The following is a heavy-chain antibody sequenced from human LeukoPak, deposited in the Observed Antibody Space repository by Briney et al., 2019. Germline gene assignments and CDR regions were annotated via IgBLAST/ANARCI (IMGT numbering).Heavy chain of an antibody. Sequence: PGGSLRLSCAASGFTFSSHAMNWVRQAPGKGLEWVSAISGSGRSTYYADSVKGRSTISRDNSKNTLYLQMNSLRAEDTAVYYCAKLILWFGELSDYWGQGTLLTVSS. D-gene: IGHD3-10*01. CDR1: GFTFSSHA. J-gene: IGHJ4*02. V-gene: IGHV3-23*01. CDR3: AKLILWFGELSDY. CDR2: ISGSGRST.